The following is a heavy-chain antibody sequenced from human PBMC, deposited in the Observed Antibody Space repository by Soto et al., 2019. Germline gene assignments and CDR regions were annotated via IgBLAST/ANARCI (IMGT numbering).Heavy chain of an antibody. Sequence: GGSLRLSCAASGFTFSSYAMHWVRQAPGKGLEWVAVISYDGSNKYYADSVKGRFTISRDNSKNTLYLQMNSLRAEDTAVYYCARDSAFGVVIIPYYYGMDVWGQGTTVTVSS. D-gene: IGHD3-3*01. J-gene: IGHJ6*02. CDR2: ISYDGSNK. CDR3: ARDSAFGVVIIPYYYGMDV. CDR1: GFTFSSYA. V-gene: IGHV3-30-3*01.